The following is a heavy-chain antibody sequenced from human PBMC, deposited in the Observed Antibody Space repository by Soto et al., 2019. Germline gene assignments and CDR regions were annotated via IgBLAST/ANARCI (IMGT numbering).Heavy chain of an antibody. V-gene: IGHV4-59*01. CDR1: GGSISSYY. J-gene: IGHJ6*02. Sequence: SETLSLTCTVSGGSISSYYWSWIRQPPGKGLEWIGYIYYSGSTNYNPSLKSRVTISVDTSKNQFSLKLSSVTAADTAVYYCARIAAAGTDFYYYYGMDVWGQGTPVTVSS. CDR3: ARIAAAGTDFYYYYGMDV. D-gene: IGHD6-13*01. CDR2: IYYSGST.